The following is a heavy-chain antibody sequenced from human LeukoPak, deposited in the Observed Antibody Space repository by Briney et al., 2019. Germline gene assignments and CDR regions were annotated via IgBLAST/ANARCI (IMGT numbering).Heavy chain of an antibody. CDR2: ISSSSSTI. CDR1: GFTFSSHS. J-gene: IGHJ4*02. D-gene: IGHD4-17*01. CDR3: ARSLYGDSGVDY. Sequence: GGSLRLSCAASGFTFSSHSMNWVRQAPGKGLDWVSYISSSSSTIYYADSVKGRFSISRDNAKNSLYLQMISLRDEDTAVYYCARSLYGDSGVDYWGQGTLVTVSS. V-gene: IGHV3-48*02.